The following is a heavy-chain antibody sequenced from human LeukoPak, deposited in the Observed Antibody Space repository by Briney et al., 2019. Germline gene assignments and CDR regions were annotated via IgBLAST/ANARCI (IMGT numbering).Heavy chain of an antibody. Sequence: SETLSLTCTVSGGSISTGSYYCSWIRQPAGKGLEWIGRIYTSGSTNYNPSLKSRVTISVDTSKNQFSLRLSSVTASDTAVCYCARCLGGRCDYFDYWGQGALVTVSS. CDR2: IYTSGST. CDR1: GGSISTGSYY. V-gene: IGHV4-61*02. J-gene: IGHJ4*02. CDR3: ARCLGGRCDYFDY. D-gene: IGHD3-16*01.